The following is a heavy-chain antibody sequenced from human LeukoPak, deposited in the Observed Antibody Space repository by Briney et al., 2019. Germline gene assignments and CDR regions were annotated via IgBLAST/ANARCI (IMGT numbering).Heavy chain of an antibody. Sequence: EASVKVSCKASGGTFSSYAISWVRQAPGQGLEWMGGIIPIFGTANYAQTFQGRVTITADKSTSTAYMELSSLRSEDTAVYYCATILDCSSTSCYEPLVDYWGQGTLVTVSS. CDR1: GGTFSSYA. CDR3: ATILDCSSTSCYEPLVDY. J-gene: IGHJ4*02. CDR2: IIPIFGTA. D-gene: IGHD2-2*01. V-gene: IGHV1-69*06.